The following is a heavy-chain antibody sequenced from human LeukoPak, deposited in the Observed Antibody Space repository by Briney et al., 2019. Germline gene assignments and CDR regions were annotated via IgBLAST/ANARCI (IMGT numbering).Heavy chain of an antibody. CDR2: ISSSGSTI. J-gene: IGHJ4*02. CDR3: ARTSSGGSCYLDY. V-gene: IGHV3-11*04. D-gene: IGHD2-15*01. Sequence: PGGSLRLSCAASGFTFSDYYMSWIRQAPGKGLEWVSYISSSGSTIYYADSVKGRFTISRDNAKNSLYLQMNSLRTEDTAVYYCARTSSGGSCYLDYWGQGTLVTVSS. CDR1: GFTFSDYY.